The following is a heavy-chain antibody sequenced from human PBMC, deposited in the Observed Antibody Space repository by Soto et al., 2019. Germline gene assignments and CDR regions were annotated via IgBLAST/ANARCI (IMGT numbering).Heavy chain of an antibody. D-gene: IGHD6-19*01. Sequence: GESLKISCKHSGFNSLTFWFAWVRQMPGKGLEWMGIIYPGDSDTRYSPSFQGQVTISADKSISTAYLQWSSLKASDTAMYYSARQAVAGTKDYFDYWGQGTLVTVSS. V-gene: IGHV5-51*01. J-gene: IGHJ4*02. CDR3: ARQAVAGTKDYFDY. CDR1: GFNSLTFW. CDR2: IYPGDSDT.